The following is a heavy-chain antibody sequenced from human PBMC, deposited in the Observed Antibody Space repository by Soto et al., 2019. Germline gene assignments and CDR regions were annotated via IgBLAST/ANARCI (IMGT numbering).Heavy chain of an antibody. CDR2: IYSSGNA. J-gene: IGHJ5*02. V-gene: IGHV4-4*07. CDR1: LDSISNSY. CDR3: AKGRGFYSDNYFDP. Sequence: QVQLLESGPGLVKPSETLSLTCSVSLDSISNSYWTWIRQPAGKGLEWIGHIYSSGNANYNPSLKSRVTRSLDTSKNQFSLSLKSVTAADTAIYYCAKGRGFYSDNYFDPWGQGTQVTVSS. D-gene: IGHD3-22*01.